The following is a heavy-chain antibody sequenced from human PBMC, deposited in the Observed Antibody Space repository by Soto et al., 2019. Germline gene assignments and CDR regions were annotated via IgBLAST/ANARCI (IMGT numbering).Heavy chain of an antibody. CDR3: ARDRGGYGPPDV. Sequence: QVQLVESGGGWVKPGGSLRLSCAASGFSFSDSYMSWVRQAPGKGLEWVSYISGTSGYTGYADSVKGRFTISRDNAKNSLYLQMNSLRVEDTAVYYCARDRGGYGPPDVWGQGTTVTVSS. V-gene: IGHV3-11*06. CDR1: GFSFSDSY. D-gene: IGHD3-10*01. J-gene: IGHJ6*02. CDR2: ISGTSGYT.